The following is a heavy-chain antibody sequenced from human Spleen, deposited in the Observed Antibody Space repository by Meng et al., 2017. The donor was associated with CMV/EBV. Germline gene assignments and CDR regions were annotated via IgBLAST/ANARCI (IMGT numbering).Heavy chain of an antibody. Sequence: GSLRLSCTVSGGSISSYYWSWIRQPPGKGLEWFGYIYYSGSTNYNPSLKSRVTISVDTSKNQFSLKLSSVTAADTAVYYCARVLDDFWSGYNGMDVWGQGTTVTVSS. CDR2: IYYSGST. CDR3: ARVLDDFWSGYNGMDV. D-gene: IGHD3-3*01. V-gene: IGHV4-59*01. J-gene: IGHJ6*02. CDR1: GGSISSYY.